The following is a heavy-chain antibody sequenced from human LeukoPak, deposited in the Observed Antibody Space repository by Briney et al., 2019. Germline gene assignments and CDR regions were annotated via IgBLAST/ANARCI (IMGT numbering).Heavy chain of an antibody. CDR1: GDSINSDY. CDR3: ARVGGKTTINIAAFEI. V-gene: IGHV4-59*01. CDR2: IYHTGST. D-gene: IGHD5-24*01. Sequence: RASETLSLTCTVSGDSINSDYWNWLRQPPGKGLEWIGYIYHTGSTNYNPSLRSRVTISVDTSKKRFSLKLTSVTAADTAIYYCARVGGKTTINIAAFEIWGQGTMVTVSS. J-gene: IGHJ3*02.